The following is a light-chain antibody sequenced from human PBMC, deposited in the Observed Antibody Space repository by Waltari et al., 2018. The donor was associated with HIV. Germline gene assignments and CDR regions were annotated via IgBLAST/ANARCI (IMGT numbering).Light chain of an antibody. CDR2: WAS. V-gene: IGKV4-1*01. J-gene: IGKJ3*01. CDR3: QQYYSSPWN. CDR1: QSVLYSSNNRHH. Sequence: DIVMTQSPDSLAVSLGARATINCKSSQSVLYSSNNRHHLAWYQQKPGQPPRLLIYWASTRESGVPDRFSGSGSGTDFTLTISSLQAEDVAVYYCQQYYSSPWNFGPGTKVDIK.